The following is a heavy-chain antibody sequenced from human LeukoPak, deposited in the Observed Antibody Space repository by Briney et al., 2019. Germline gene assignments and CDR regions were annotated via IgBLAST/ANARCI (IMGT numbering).Heavy chain of an antibody. CDR2: INHSGST. Sequence: SETLSLTCAVYGGSFSGYYWSWIRQPPGKGLEWTGEINHSGSTSYNPSLKSRVTISVDTSKNQFSLKLSSVTAADTAVYYCARGHYDILTGYRLTPFDYWGQGTLVTVSS. CDR3: ARGHYDILTGYRLTPFDY. CDR1: GGSFSGYY. V-gene: IGHV4-34*01. J-gene: IGHJ4*02. D-gene: IGHD3-9*01.